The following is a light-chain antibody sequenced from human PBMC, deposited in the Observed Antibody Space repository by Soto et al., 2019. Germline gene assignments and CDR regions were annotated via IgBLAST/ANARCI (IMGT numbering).Light chain of an antibody. Sequence: IVLEQSPATLSLSTGERATISCRASQSVSSKVAWYQQKPGQAPKLLIFGASSRATGIPDRFSGSGSGTDFTLTISRLEPEDFALYYCQQYGSSPITFGQGTRLEIK. J-gene: IGKJ5*01. CDR1: QSVSSK. CDR3: QQYGSSPIT. CDR2: GAS. V-gene: IGKV3-20*01.